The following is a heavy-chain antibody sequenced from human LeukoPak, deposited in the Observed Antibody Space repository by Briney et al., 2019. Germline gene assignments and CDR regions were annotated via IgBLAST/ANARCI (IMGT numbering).Heavy chain of an antibody. CDR2: IYPGDSDT. Sequence: GESLKIFCKGSGYSFTSYWIGWVRQMPGKGLEWMGIIYPGDSDTRYSPSFQGQVTISADKSISTAYLQWSSLKASDTAMYYCARRYYYEPDAFDIWGQGTMVTVSS. CDR3: ARRYYYEPDAFDI. D-gene: IGHD3-22*01. V-gene: IGHV5-51*01. J-gene: IGHJ3*02. CDR1: GYSFTSYW.